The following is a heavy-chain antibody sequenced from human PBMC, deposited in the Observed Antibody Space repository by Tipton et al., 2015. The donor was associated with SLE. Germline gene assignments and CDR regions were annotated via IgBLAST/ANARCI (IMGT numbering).Heavy chain of an antibody. D-gene: IGHD1-26*01. V-gene: IGHV4-39*07. CDR3: AGLKWDLTARGWYFGL. CDR1: GGSISSRDYY. J-gene: IGHJ2*01. Sequence: TLSLTCTVSGGSISSRDYYWAWIRQPPGKGLEWIGSIYHRGSRYHNPSLKSRVTISVETSKNQLSLKLSSVTAADTAVYYCAGLKWDLTARGWYFGLWGRGTLVTVSS. CDR2: IYHRGSR.